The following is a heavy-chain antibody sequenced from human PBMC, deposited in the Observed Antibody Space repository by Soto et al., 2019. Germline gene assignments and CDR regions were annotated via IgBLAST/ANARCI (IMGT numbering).Heavy chain of an antibody. J-gene: IGHJ3*02. CDR3: ARGLGYYDILTGYSFFGYAFDI. CDR1: GYTFSSYY. Sequence: VSCKASGYTFSSYYMNWGRQAPGQGLEWLGIINPSGGYTTYAQRFLGRVTMTSDTSTSTVHMELGSLTSEDTAVYYCARGLGYYDILTGYSFFGYAFDIWGQGTMVTVSS. CDR2: INPSGGYT. D-gene: IGHD3-9*01. V-gene: IGHV1-46*01.